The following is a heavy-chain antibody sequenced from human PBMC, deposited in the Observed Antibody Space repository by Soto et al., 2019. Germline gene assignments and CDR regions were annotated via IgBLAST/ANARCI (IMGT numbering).Heavy chain of an antibody. CDR1: GFTFRSYI. CDR3: ARKGYVHYRAMDV. CDR2: ISSSRSYI. Sequence: GGSVRLSCAASGFTFRSYIMNWVRQAPGKGLEWVSSISSSRSYIYYADSVKGRCTISRDNAKNSLYLQMNSLRAEDTAVYYCARKGYVHYRAMDVWGQGTTVTVSS. D-gene: IGHD5-12*01. J-gene: IGHJ6*02. V-gene: IGHV3-21*01.